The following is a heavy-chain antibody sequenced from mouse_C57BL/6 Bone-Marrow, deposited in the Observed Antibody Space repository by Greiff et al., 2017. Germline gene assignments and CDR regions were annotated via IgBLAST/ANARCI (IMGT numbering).Heavy chain of an antibody. CDR3: AHGNYFYWYFAV. CDR1: GYTFTSYW. D-gene: IGHD2-1*01. CDR2: IDPNSGGT. V-gene: IGHV1-72*01. Sequence: QVQLQQPGAELVKPGASVTLSCKASGYTFTSYWMHWVKQRPGRGLEWIGRIDPNSGGTKYNEKFKSKATLTVDKPSSTAYMQLRSLTSEDSAVYYCAHGNYFYWYFAVWGTGTTVTVSS. J-gene: IGHJ1*03.